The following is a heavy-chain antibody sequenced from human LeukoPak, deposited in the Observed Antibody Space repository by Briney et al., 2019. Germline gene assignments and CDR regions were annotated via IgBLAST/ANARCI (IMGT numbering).Heavy chain of an antibody. CDR2: IYWSERT. CDR3: ARGWLEQLFDS. CDR1: GGSIRSCY. D-gene: IGHD5-24*01. J-gene: IGHJ4*02. Sequence: SETLSLTCTVSGGSIRSCYWSWIRQPPGKGLEWIGYIYWSERTHYNPSLKSRVTISVDTSKNEFSLNLNSVTAADTAVYYCARGWLEQLFDSWGQGTLVTVSS. V-gene: IGHV4-59*01.